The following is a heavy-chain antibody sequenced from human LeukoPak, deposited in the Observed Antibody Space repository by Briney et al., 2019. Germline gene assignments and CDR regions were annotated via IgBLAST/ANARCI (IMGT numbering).Heavy chain of an antibody. J-gene: IGHJ4*02. V-gene: IGHV1-2*06. D-gene: IGHD2-21*02. CDR2: INPNSGGT. CDR1: GYTFTGYD. Sequence: GASLKVSCKASGYTFTGYDMHWVRQAPGQGLEWMGRINPNSGGTNYAQKFQGRGTMTRDTSISTAYMELSRRRSEDTAVYYCPRDPYSGGDCYSNDYWGQGTLVTVSS. CDR3: PRDPYSGGDCYSNDY.